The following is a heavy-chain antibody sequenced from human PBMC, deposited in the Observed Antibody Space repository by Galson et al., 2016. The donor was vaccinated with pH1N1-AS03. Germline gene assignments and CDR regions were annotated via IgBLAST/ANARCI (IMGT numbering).Heavy chain of an antibody. Sequence: LRLSCAASGLIFSNSAMHWVRQAPGEGLEWVAVMSYDGGNEYYADAVKGRFTISRDHSRNTLYLQMNSLRVEDTAEYYCAAGDYVAASFDNWGQGTLVTVSS. CDR2: MSYDGGNE. V-gene: IGHV3-30-3*01. CDR1: GLIFSNSA. J-gene: IGHJ4*02. D-gene: IGHD3-16*01. CDR3: AAGDYVAASFDN.